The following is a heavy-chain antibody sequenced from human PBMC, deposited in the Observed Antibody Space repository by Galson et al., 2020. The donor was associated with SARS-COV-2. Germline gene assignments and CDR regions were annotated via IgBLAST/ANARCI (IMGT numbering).Heavy chain of an antibody. V-gene: IGHV1-18*01. J-gene: IGHJ4*02. CDR3: ARDLGGQWLGTYYFDY. D-gene: IGHD6-19*01. CDR1: GYTFTSYG. Sequence: ASVKVSCKASGYTFTSYGISWVRQAPGQGLEWMGWISAYNGNTNYAQKLQGRVTMTTDTSTSTAYMELRSLRSDDTAVYYCARDLGGQWLGTYYFDYWGQGTLVTVSS. CDR2: ISAYNGNT.